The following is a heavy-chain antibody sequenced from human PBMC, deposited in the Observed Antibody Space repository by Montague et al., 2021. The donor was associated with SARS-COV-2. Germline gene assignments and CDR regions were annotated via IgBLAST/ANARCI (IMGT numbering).Heavy chain of an antibody. CDR2: IYYSGGA. J-gene: IGHJ4*02. D-gene: IGHD6-13*01. CDR3: ARRPRSGWCFDS. CDR1: DGAINNNY. V-gene: IGHV4-59*08. Sequence: SETLSLTCTVSDGAINNNYWRWIRQPPGKELEWIGHIYYSGGATYNPSLKSRVTISVDTSRNQFSLQLTSVTAADTAVYYCARRPRSGWCFDSWGQGTLVTVSS.